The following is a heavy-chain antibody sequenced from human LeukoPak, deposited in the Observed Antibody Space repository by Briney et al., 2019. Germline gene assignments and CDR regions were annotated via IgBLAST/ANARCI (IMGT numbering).Heavy chain of an antibody. V-gene: IGHV4-34*01. J-gene: IGHJ4*02. CDR2: INDSGST. CDR1: GGAFSNYF. D-gene: IGHD2-2*01. Sequence: NPSETLSLTCAVSGGAFSNYFWTWIRQPPGKGLEWIAGINDSGSTNSNSSLRSRVAISLDTSKNQFSLRLTSVTAADTAVYYCARGQYCSTTTCYSARRYFDFWGQGTLVTVSS. CDR3: ARGQYCSTTTCYSARRYFDF.